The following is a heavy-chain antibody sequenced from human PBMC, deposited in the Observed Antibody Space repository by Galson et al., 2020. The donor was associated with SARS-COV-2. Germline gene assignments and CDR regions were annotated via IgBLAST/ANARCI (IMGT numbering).Heavy chain of an antibody. J-gene: IGHJ3*02. Sequence: GGSLRLSCAASGFIYRHYGTHWVRQAPGKGLEWVAAISHDGRDDYYADSVRGRFTISKDNSKNTQYLQMNSLRAEDTAIYYCARWIHDALDIWGRGTMVTVSS. D-gene: IGHD5-12*01. CDR2: ISHDGRDD. CDR1: GFIYRHYG. V-gene: IGHV3-30*03. CDR3: ARWIHDALDI.